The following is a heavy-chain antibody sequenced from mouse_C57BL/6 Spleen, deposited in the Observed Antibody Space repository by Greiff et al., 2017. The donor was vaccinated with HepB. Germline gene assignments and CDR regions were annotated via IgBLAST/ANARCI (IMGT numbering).Heavy chain of an antibody. V-gene: IGHV7-3*01. J-gene: IGHJ4*01. CDR3: ARDMPYDYDDAMDY. D-gene: IGHD2-4*01. CDR2: IRNKANGYTT. CDR1: GFTFTDYY. Sequence: EVQRVESGGGLVQPGGSLSLSCAASGFTFTDYYMSWVRQPPGKALEWLGFIRNKANGYTTEYSASVKGRFTISRDNSQSILYLQMNALRAEDSATYYCARDMPYDYDDAMDYWGQGTSVTVSS.